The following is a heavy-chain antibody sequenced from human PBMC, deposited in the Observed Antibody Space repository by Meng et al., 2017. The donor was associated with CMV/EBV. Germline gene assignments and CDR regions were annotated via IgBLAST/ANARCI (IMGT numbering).Heavy chain of an antibody. CDR2: IYYSGST. D-gene: IGHD6-13*01. Sequence: QRHLQESGPGLVKPSATLSLTCTVSGGSISSSSYYWGWIRQPPGKGLEWIGSIYYSGSTYYNPSLKSRVTISVDTSKNQFSLKLSSVTAADTAVYYCARGGIAAAGLHWGQGTLVTVSS. J-gene: IGHJ4*02. CDR1: GGSISSSSYY. CDR3: ARGGIAAAGLH. V-gene: IGHV4-39*07.